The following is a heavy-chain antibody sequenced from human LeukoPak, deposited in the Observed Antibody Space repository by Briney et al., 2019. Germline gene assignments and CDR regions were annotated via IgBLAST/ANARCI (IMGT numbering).Heavy chain of an antibody. J-gene: IGHJ4*02. Sequence: GGSLRLSCAASGFTFSSYAMSWVRQAPGKGLEWVSAISGSGGSTYYADSVKGRFTISRDNSKNTLYLQMNSLRAEDTAVYYCAKDERYCSGGSCHWAYFDYWGQGTLVTVSS. D-gene: IGHD2-15*01. CDR2: ISGSGGST. V-gene: IGHV3-23*01. CDR1: GFTFSSYA. CDR3: AKDERYCSGGSCHWAYFDY.